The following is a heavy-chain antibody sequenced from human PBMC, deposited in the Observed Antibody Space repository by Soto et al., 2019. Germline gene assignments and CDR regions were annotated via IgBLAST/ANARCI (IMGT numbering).Heavy chain of an antibody. D-gene: IGHD3-10*01. V-gene: IGHV4-34*01. CDR2: INHSGST. CDR1: GGSFSGYY. Sequence: SETLSLTCAVYGGSFSGYYWSWIRQPPGKGLEWIGEINHSGSTNYNPSLKSRVTISVDTSKNQFSLKLSSVTAADTAVYYCARGAREYYYGSGNYYFDYWGQGTLVTVS. CDR3: ARGAREYYYGSGNYYFDY. J-gene: IGHJ4*02.